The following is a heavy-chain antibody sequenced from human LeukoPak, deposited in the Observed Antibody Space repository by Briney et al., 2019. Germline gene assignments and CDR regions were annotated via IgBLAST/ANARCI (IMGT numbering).Heavy chain of an antibody. CDR1: GFTFDDYA. CDR3: AKDKGYSYGYFDY. J-gene: IGHJ4*02. CDR2: ISWNSGSI. D-gene: IGHD5-18*01. Sequence: TGGSLRLSCAASGFTFDDYAMHWVRQAPGKGLEWVSGISWNSGSIGYADSVKGRFTISRDNAKNSLYLQMNSLRAEDTALYYCAKDKGYSYGYFDYWGQGTLVTVSP. V-gene: IGHV3-9*01.